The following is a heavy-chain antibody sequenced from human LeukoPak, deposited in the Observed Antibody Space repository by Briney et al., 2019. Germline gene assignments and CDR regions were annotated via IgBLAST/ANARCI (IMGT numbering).Heavy chain of an antibody. CDR2: ISNSGST. CDR1: GDSISIYY. J-gene: IGHJ3*02. V-gene: IGHV4-59*07. D-gene: IGHD3-3*01. CDR3: ARIQPSCPGLGFCSFDI. Sequence: SDTLSLTCTVSGDSISIYYWSWIRQPPGKGLEWIGYISNSGSTKYNPSLKNRLTMSVDTSKNQISLKLTSVTAADTAVYYCARIQPSCPGLGFCSFDIWGQGTLATVSS.